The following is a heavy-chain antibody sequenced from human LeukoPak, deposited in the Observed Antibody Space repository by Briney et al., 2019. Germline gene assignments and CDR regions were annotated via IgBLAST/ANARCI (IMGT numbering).Heavy chain of an antibody. V-gene: IGHV4-39*07. CDR2: IYYSGST. D-gene: IGHD6-19*01. CDR1: GDSINSRSYY. J-gene: IGHJ4*02. CDR3: ARDQVEQWLVRGYFDY. Sequence: SETLSLTCAVSGDSINSRSYYWGWIRQPPGKGLEWIGSIYYSGSTYYNPSLKSRVTISVDTSKNQFSLKLSSVTAADTAVYYCARDQVEQWLVRGYFDYWGQGTLVTVSS.